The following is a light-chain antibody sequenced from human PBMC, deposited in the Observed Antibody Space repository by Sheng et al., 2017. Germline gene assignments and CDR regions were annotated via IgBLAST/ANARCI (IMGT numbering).Light chain of an antibody. CDR1: TGAVTSGHY. CDR2: HTS. Sequence: QAVVTQEPSLTVSPGGTVTLTCGSSTGAVTSGHYPSWFQQKPGQAPRTLIFHTSNKHSWTPAWFSGSLLGGKAALTLSGAQSEDEADYYCLLSYSGGVVLGGGTKLTVL. V-gene: IGLV7-46*01. J-gene: IGLJ2*01. CDR3: LLSYSGGVV.